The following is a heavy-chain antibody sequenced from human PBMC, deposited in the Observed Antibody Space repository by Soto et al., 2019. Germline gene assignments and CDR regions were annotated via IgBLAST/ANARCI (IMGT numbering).Heavy chain of an antibody. D-gene: IGHD3-16*01. CDR2: ISYDGSNK. V-gene: IGHV3-30*18. J-gene: IGHJ6*02. CDR1: GFTFSSYG. CDR3: AKGYLLRRLTQGGMDV. Sequence: GGSLRLSCAASGFTFSSYGMHWVRQAPGKGLEWVAVISYDGSNKYYADSVKGRFTISRDNSKNTLYLQMNSLRAEDTAVYYCAKGYLLRRLTQGGMDVWGQGTTVTVSS.